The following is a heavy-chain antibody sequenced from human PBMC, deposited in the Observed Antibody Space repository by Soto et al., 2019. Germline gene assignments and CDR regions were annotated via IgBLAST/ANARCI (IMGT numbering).Heavy chain of an antibody. Sequence: QVPGKGLEWMGTIDPSGSYTIYSPSFQGHVTISADKSITTAYLQWNSLKASDTAVYYCARERSGPSDYWGQGTLVTVSS. CDR3: ARERSGPSDY. V-gene: IGHV5-10-1*01. D-gene: IGHD3-10*01. CDR2: IDPSGSYT. J-gene: IGHJ4*02.